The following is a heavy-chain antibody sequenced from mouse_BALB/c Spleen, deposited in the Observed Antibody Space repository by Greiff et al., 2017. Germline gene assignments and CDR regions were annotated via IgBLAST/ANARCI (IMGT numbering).Heavy chain of an antibody. V-gene: IGHV14-3*02. Sequence: EVQLQQSGAELVKPGASVKLSCTASGFNIKDTYMHWVKQRPEQGLEWIGRIDPANGNTKYDPKFQGKATITADTSSNTAYLQLSSLTSEDTAVYYCARHYRSLGYFDYWGQGTTLTVSS. CDR1: GFNIKDTY. J-gene: IGHJ2*01. CDR3: ARHYRSLGYFDY. CDR2: IDPANGNT. D-gene: IGHD2-14*01.